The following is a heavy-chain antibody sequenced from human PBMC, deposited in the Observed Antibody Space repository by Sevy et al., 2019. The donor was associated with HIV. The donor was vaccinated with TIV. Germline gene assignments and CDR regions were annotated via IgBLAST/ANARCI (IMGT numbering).Heavy chain of an antibody. CDR2: ITFLSNYI. Sequence: GGSLRLSCAASGFTFSSYTMNWVRQAPGKGLEWVSSITFLSNYIYYANSVKGRFTISRDNAKNSVYLQMNSLRVDDTAVYYCARGGSNWPYFDYWGQGTLVTVSS. CDR1: GFTFSSYT. D-gene: IGHD6-13*01. CDR3: ARGGSNWPYFDY. J-gene: IGHJ4*02. V-gene: IGHV3-21*01.